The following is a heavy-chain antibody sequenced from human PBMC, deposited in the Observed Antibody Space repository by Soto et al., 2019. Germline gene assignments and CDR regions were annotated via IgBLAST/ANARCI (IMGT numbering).Heavy chain of an antibody. CDR1: GGSFSGYY. CDR2: INHSGST. V-gene: IGHV4-34*01. CDR3: ARESRSYFDWLVDNWFDP. J-gene: IGHJ5*02. Sequence: QVQLQQWGAGLLKPSETLSLTCAVYGGSFSGYYWSWIRQPPGKGLEWIGEINHSGSTNYNPSLKSRVTISVDTSKNQCSLKLSSVTAADTAVYYCARESRSYFDWLVDNWFDPWGQGTLVTVSS. D-gene: IGHD3-9*01.